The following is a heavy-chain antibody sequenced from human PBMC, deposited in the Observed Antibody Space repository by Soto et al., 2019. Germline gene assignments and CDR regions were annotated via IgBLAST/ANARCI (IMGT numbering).Heavy chain of an antibody. Sequence: VGSLRLSCPTSGLNFSDYYMSWIRQAPGKGLEWISYISSSGTTIKYADSVKGRFTVSRDNAKNSLYLQMSSLRAEDTAVYYCAVKQQSSAFLIVYWGQGALVTVSS. CDR2: ISSSGTTI. J-gene: IGHJ4*02. CDR1: GLNFSDYY. CDR3: AVKQQSSAFLIVY. V-gene: IGHV3-11*01. D-gene: IGHD3-22*01.